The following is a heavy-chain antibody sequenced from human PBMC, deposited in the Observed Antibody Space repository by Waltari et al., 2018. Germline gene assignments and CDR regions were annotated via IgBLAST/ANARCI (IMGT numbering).Heavy chain of an antibody. J-gene: IGHJ4*02. Sequence: EVQLVESGGGLVQPGGSLRLSCAASGFTFSRYWMSWVRQAPGKGLEWVANIKQDGSEKYYVDSVKGRFTISRDNAKNSLYLQMNSLRAEDTAVYYCATEPYSSSYYFDYWGQGTRSPSPQ. CDR1: GFTFSRYW. D-gene: IGHD6-6*01. CDR3: ATEPYSSSYYFDY. V-gene: IGHV3-7*01. CDR2: IKQDGSEK.